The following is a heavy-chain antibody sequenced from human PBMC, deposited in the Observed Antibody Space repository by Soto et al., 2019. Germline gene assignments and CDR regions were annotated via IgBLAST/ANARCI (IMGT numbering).Heavy chain of an antibody. CDR2: FDPEDGET. Sequence: ASVKVSCKVSGYTLTELSMHWVRQAPGKGLEWMGGFDPEDGETIYAQKFQGRVTMTEDTSTDTAYMELSSLRSEDTAVYYCATVGYSYGSASGYFDYWGQGTLVTVSS. CDR1: GYTLTELS. CDR3: ATVGYSYGSASGYFDY. D-gene: IGHD5-18*01. V-gene: IGHV1-24*01. J-gene: IGHJ4*02.